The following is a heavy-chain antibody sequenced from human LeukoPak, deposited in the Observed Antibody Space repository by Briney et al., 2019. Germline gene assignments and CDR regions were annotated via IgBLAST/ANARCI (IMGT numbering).Heavy chain of an antibody. Sequence: GGSLRLSCAASGFTFSSYAMHWVRQAPGKGLEWVAVISYDGSNKYYADSVKGRFTISRDNSKNTLYLQMNSLRAEDTAVYYCARRPDYYDSSEDWGQGTLVTVSS. CDR1: GFTFSSYA. CDR2: ISYDGSNK. CDR3: ARRPDYYDSSED. J-gene: IGHJ4*02. D-gene: IGHD3-22*01. V-gene: IGHV3-30*04.